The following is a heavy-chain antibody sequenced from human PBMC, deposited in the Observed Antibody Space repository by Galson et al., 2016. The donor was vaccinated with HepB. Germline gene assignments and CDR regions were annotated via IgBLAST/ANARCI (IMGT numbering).Heavy chain of an antibody. J-gene: IGHJ4*02. CDR3: AREWVYGIKSYFEY. CDR2: IRGDGYEL. CDR1: GFNFSDNF. Sequence: SLRLSCATSGFNFSDNFIDWVRQAPGKGLEWVANIRGDGYELNYVDSVKGRFTIFRDNAKKSLYLQMSSLRADDTAVYYCAREWVYGIKSYFEYWGQGTLVTVSS. D-gene: IGHD2-8*01. V-gene: IGHV3-7*03.